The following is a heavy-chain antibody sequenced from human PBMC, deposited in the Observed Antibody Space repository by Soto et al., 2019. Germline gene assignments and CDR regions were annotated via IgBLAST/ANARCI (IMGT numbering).Heavy chain of an antibody. D-gene: IGHD3-22*01. J-gene: IGHJ3*02. CDR3: AREGLFTMIVVEHDAFDI. Sequence: GWSLRLSCAASGFTFSSYSMNWVRQAPGKGLEWVSYISSSSSTIYYADSVKGRFTISRDNAKNSLYLQMNSLRDEDTAVYYCAREGLFTMIVVEHDAFDIWGQGTMVTVSS. CDR1: GFTFSSYS. V-gene: IGHV3-48*02. CDR2: ISSSSSTI.